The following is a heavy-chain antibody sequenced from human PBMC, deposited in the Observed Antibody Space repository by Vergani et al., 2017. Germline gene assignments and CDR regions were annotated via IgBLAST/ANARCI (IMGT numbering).Heavy chain of an antibody. J-gene: IGHJ4*02. V-gene: IGHV3-30*18. CDR3: AKDFGAIGYHFDY. CDR2: ISYDGSNK. Sequence: QVQLVESGGGVVQPGRSLRLSCAASGFTFSSYGMHWVRQAPGKGLEWVAVISYDGSNKYYADSVKGRFTISRDNSKNTLYLQMNSLRAEDTAVYYCAKDFGAIGYHFDYWGQGTLVTVSS. D-gene: IGHD1-1*01. CDR1: GFTFSSYG.